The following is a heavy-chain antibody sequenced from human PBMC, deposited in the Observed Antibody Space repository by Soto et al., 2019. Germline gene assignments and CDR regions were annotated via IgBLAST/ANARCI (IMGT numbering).Heavy chain of an antibody. CDR3: ATSYGSGCRAFDY. CDR1: GDTFNFYS. CDR2: VNPIVSMS. Sequence: QVQLVQSGAEVKRPGSSVKVSCKASGDTFNFYSINWVRQAPGLGLEWMGRVNPIVSMSNYAQRFQGRVRMTVDKSTSTAYMELSGMRSEDTAIYYFATSYGSGCRAFDYWGQGALVTVSS. J-gene: IGHJ4*02. D-gene: IGHD3-10*01. V-gene: IGHV1-69*04.